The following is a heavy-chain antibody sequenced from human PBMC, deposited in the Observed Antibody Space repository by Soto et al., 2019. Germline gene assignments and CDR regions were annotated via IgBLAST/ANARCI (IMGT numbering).Heavy chain of an antibody. V-gene: IGHV1-46*01. Sequence: ASVKVSCKASGYNFIYYYIHWVRQAPGQGFEWMGVINPNTGSTTYAQNIQGRVTMTRDTSTSTAYMELGSLRPEDTAVFFCARSPYSSGSYYPIDYWGQGTLVTVSS. D-gene: IGHD3-22*01. CDR1: GYNFIYYY. CDR2: INPNTGST. CDR3: ARSPYSSGSYYPIDY. J-gene: IGHJ4*02.